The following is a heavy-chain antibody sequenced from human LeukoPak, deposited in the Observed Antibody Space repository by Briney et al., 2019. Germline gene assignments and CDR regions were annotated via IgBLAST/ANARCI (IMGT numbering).Heavy chain of an antibody. Sequence: GGSLRLSCEASGFTFSSYGMSWVRQAPGKGLEWVSGISGSGGSIYYADSVKGRFTISRDNSKNTLYLQMNSLRAEDTAVYYCAKGGAPIFGVVLVMPLFDYWGQGTLVTVSS. CDR1: GFTFSSYG. CDR2: ISGSGGSI. J-gene: IGHJ4*02. V-gene: IGHV3-23*01. CDR3: AKGGAPIFGVVLVMPLFDY. D-gene: IGHD3-3*01.